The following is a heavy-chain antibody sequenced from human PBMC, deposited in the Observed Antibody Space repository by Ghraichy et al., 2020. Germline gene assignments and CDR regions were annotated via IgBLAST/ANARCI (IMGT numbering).Heavy chain of an antibody. J-gene: IGHJ6*02. V-gene: IGHV4-34*01. Sequence: SQTLSLTCAVYGGSFSGYYWSWIRQPPGKGLEWIGEINHSGSTNYNPSLKSRVTISVDTSKNQFSLKLSSVTAADTAVYYCARGATGTTGYYYGMDVWGQGTTVTVSS. D-gene: IGHD1-7*01. CDR2: INHSGST. CDR1: GGSFSGYY. CDR3: ARGATGTTGYYYGMDV.